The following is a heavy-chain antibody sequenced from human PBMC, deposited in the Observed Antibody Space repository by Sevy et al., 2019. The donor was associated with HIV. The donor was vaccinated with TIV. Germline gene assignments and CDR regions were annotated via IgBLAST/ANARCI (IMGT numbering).Heavy chain of an antibody. CDR3: AKDHIAVVGDAFDV. V-gene: IGHV3-23*01. Sequence: GGSLRLSCAASGFSFSNYAMNWVRQAPGKGLEWVSAISGTSSITSYYAHSVKSRFTISRDNSKNTLYLQMNSLRAEDTAIYYCAKDHIAVVGDAFDVWGQGTKVTVSS. CDR2: ISGTSSITS. D-gene: IGHD2-21*01. CDR1: GFSFSNYA. J-gene: IGHJ3*01.